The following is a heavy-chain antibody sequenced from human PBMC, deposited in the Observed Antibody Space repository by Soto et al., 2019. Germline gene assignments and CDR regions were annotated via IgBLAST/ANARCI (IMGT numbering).Heavy chain of an antibody. CDR3: ARGPVRSIAARLGSFDN. Sequence: QVQLQQWGAGLLKPSETLSLTCAVYGGSFSGYYWSWIRQPPGKGLEWIGEINHSGSTNYNPSLRSRVNLSVDTSKKQFPLKLSSVTAADTAVYYSARGPVRSIAARLGSFDNWGQGTLVTVSS. D-gene: IGHD6-6*01. CDR1: GGSFSGYY. V-gene: IGHV4-34*01. CDR2: INHSGST. J-gene: IGHJ4*02.